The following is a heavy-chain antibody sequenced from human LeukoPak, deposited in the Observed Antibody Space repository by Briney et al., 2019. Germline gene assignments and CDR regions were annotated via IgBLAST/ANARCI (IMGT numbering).Heavy chain of an antibody. CDR1: GGSISSYY. CDR3: ARGVLGEQFDY. D-gene: IGHD3-10*01. Sequence: KPSETLSLTCTVSGGSISSYYWSWIRQPPGKGLEWIGYIYYSGSTNYNPSLKSRVTISVDTSKNQFSLKLSSVAAADTAVYYCARGVLGEQFDYWGQGTLVTVSS. CDR2: IYYSGST. J-gene: IGHJ4*02. V-gene: IGHV4-59*01.